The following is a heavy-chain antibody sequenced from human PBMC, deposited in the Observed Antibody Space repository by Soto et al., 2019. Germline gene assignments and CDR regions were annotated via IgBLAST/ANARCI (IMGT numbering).Heavy chain of an antibody. Sequence: GGSLRLSCAASGFTFTRYSMNWVRQAPGKGLEWVSSISSTTNYIYYADSMKGRFTVSSDNAKNSVYLEMNSLSAEDTAVYYVARESEDNNSNFGYWGKGSLVRVSS. J-gene: IGHJ4*02. CDR3: ARESEDNNSNFGY. V-gene: IGHV3-21*01. CDR1: GFTFTRYS. D-gene: IGHD1-1*01. CDR2: ISSTTNYI.